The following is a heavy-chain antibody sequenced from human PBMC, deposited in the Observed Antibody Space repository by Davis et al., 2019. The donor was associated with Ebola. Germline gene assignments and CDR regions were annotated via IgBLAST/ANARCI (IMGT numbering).Heavy chain of an antibody. CDR3: ATVGTSVTAFDH. J-gene: IGHJ4*02. CDR2: INTYSGGT. CDR1: GYSFTGYY. V-gene: IGHV1-2*02. D-gene: IGHD4-17*01. Sequence: ASVKVSCKASGYSFTGYYIHWVRQAPGQGLEWMGWINTYSGGTKYAQKFQGRVTMARDTSINRAYMELSRLGSDDTAVYYCATVGTSVTAFDHWGQGTLVTVSS.